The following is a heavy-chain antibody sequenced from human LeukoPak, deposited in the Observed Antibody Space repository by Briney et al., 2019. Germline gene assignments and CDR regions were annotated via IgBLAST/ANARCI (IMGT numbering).Heavy chain of an antibody. V-gene: IGHV3-21*01. CDR3: ARDIETPYYYDRSVAFDI. CDR1: GFTFSSYS. Sequence: GGSLRLSCAASGFTFSSYSMNWVRQAPGKGLEWVSSISSSSSYIYYADSVKGRFTISRDNAKNSLYLQMNSLRAEDTAVYYCARDIETPYYYDRSVAFDIWGQGTMVTVSS. J-gene: IGHJ3*02. CDR2: ISSSSSYI. D-gene: IGHD3-22*01.